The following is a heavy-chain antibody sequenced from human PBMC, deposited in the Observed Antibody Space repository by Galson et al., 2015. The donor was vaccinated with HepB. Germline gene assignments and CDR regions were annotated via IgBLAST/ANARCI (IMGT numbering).Heavy chain of an antibody. J-gene: IGHJ4*02. CDR1: GFMFSSYG. Sequence: LRLSCAASGFMFSSYGMNWVRQAPGKGLEWVSHITGSSSHTYYVDSVKGRFTISRDNAKNSLYLQMKSLRGEDTAVYYCARVGRTSGWYDDYWGQGTLVSVSS. CDR2: ITGSSSHT. CDR3: ARVGRTSGWYDDY. D-gene: IGHD6-19*01. V-gene: IGHV3-48*01.